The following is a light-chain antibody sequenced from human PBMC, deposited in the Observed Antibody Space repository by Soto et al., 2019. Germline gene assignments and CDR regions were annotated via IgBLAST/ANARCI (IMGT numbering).Light chain of an antibody. CDR1: QSFSSN. CDR3: QQYNNWPPWT. J-gene: IGKJ1*01. Sequence: EIVMTQSPATLSVSPGEKATLSCRAIQSFSSNLAWYQQKPGQAPRLLIYGASTRATGIPARFSGSGSGTEFTLTISSLQSEDFAVYYCQQYNNWPPWTFGQGTKV. CDR2: GAS. V-gene: IGKV3-15*01.